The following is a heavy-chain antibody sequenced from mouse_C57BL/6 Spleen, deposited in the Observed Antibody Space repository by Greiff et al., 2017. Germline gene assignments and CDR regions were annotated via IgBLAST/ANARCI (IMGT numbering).Heavy chain of an antibody. CDR1: GYSITNGNHW. CDR2: ISSSGST. V-gene: IGHV3-4*01. D-gene: IGHD2-2*01. J-gene: IGHJ1*03. CDR3: ARVRGYGYFDV. Sequence: EVKLVESGPALVKPSQTVSLTCTVTGYSITNGNHWWNWIRQVSGSKLEWIGYISSSGSTASNPSLKSRISITRDTSKNQLFLQLNSVTTKDIATYYCARVRGYGYFDVWGTGTTVTVSS.